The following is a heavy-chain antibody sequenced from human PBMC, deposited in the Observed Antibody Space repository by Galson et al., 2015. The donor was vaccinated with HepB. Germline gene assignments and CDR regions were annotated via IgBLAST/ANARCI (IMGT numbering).Heavy chain of an antibody. J-gene: IGHJ4*01. CDR2: ISEDGSEV. CDR1: GFTFSNHW. Sequence: SLRLSCAGSGFTFSNHWMSWVRQAPGKGLEWVADISEDGSEVYYADSVKGRFTISRDSAQRSIYLQMNSLRAEDTAVYYCGRGNEGSKLGYWGHATLVTVSS. V-gene: IGHV3-7*01. CDR3: GRGNEGSKLGY. D-gene: IGHD6-13*01.